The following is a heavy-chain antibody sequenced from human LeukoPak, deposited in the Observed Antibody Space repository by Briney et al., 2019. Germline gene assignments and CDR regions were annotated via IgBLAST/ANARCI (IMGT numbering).Heavy chain of an antibody. CDR3: ARITYDFWSGYYFDY. D-gene: IGHD3-3*01. CDR2: ISAYNGNT. J-gene: IGHJ4*02. CDR1: GYTFTSYG. Sequence: ASVKVSCKASGYTFTSYGISWVRQAPGQGLEWMEWISAYNGNTNYAQKLQGRVTMTTDTSTSTAYMELRSLRSDDTAVYHCARITYDFWSGYYFDYWGQGTLVTVSS. V-gene: IGHV1-18*01.